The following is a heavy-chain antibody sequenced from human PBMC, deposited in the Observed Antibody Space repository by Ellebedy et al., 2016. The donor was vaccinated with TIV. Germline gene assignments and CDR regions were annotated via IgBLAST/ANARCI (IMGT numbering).Heavy chain of an antibody. Sequence: ANYAQKSQGRVTITADKSTNTAYMELSSLTSEDTAVYYCASGDYRFDYWGQGTLVTVSS. CDR3: ASGDYRFDY. D-gene: IGHD4-17*01. J-gene: IGHJ4*02. CDR2: A. V-gene: IGHV1-69*06.